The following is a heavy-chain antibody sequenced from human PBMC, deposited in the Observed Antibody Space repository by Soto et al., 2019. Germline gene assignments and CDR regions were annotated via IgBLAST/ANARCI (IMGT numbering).Heavy chain of an antibody. Sequence: EVQLMESGGGLVQPGGSLRLSCEGSGFNFRSYWMYWVRQAPGKGLVWVSRIYTDGSSTSYADSVKGRFTISRDNAKNMLYLEMTSLRVEDTGVYFCAPGYCSNGVCYDDAFDIWGQGTMVTVSS. CDR1: GFNFRSYW. D-gene: IGHD2-8*01. V-gene: IGHV3-74*01. J-gene: IGHJ3*02. CDR3: APGYCSNGVCYDDAFDI. CDR2: IYTDGSST.